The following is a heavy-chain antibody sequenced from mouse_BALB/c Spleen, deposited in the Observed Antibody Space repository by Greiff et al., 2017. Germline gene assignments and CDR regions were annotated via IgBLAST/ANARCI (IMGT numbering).Heavy chain of an antibody. J-gene: IGHJ4*01. CDR1: GFTFSSFG. CDR3: ARSHHYAMVY. Sequence: EVKLMESGGGLVQPGGSRKLSCAASGFTFSSFGMHWVRQAPEKGLEWVAYISSGSSTIYYADTVKGRFTISRDNPKNTLFLQMTSLWSEDTAMYYCARSHHYAMVYWGQGTSVTVSS. V-gene: IGHV5-17*02. CDR2: ISSGSSTI.